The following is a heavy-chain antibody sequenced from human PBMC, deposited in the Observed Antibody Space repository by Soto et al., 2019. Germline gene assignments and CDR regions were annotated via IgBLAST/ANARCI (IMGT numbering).Heavy chain of an antibody. D-gene: IGHD2-21*01. J-gene: IGHJ4*02. V-gene: IGHV4-4*02. Sequence: QVQLKQSGPGLVRPSGTLSLTCRVSGTSISSSYWWAWVRQSPGKGLEWIGEIYHNGITKYNPSLKGRVSMSIDKSNNQFSLKLTSVTAADTAVYYCATVPPRIVVVLAEFPTWGQGTLVTVSS. CDR1: GTSISSSYW. CDR2: IYHNGIT. CDR3: ATVPPRIVVVLAEFPT.